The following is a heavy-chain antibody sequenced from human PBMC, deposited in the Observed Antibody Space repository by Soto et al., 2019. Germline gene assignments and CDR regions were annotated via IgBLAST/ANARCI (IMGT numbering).Heavy chain of an antibody. CDR3: ARWYYGASSYFDY. CDR1: GYTFTSYA. CDR2: INAGNGNT. J-gene: IGHJ4*02. Sequence: QVQLVQSGAEVKKPGASVKVSCKASGYTFTSYAMHWVRQAPGQRLEWMGWINAGNGNTKYSQTFQGRVTITRDTSASTAYMELSSLRSEDTAVYYCARWYYGASSYFDYWGQGTLVTVSS. V-gene: IGHV1-3*01. D-gene: IGHD4-17*01.